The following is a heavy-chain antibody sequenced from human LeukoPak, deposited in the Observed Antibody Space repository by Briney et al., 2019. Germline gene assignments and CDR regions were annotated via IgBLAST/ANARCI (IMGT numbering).Heavy chain of an antibody. CDR3: ARDGPRIPDAFDI. CDR2: IIPIFGTA. CDR1: GGTFSSYA. D-gene: IGHD2-21*01. J-gene: IGHJ3*02. V-gene: IGHV1-69*13. Sequence: SVKVSCKASGGTFSSYAISWVRQAPGQGLEWMGGIIPIFGTANYAQKFQGRVTITAGESTSTAYMELSSLRSEDTAVYYCARDGPRIPDAFDIWGQGTMVTVSS.